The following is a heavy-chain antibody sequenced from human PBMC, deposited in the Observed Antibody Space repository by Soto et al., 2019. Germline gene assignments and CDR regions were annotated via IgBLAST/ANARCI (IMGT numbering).Heavy chain of an antibody. CDR1: GGSFSGYY. D-gene: IGHD3-3*01. J-gene: IGHJ6*02. V-gene: IGHV4-34*01. CDR3: ARVSGVTIFGVVMDYYYGMDV. Sequence: TLSLTCAVYGGSFSGYYWSWIRQPPGKGLEWIGEINHSGSTNYNPSLKSRVTISVGTSKNQFSLKLSSVTAADTAVYYCARVSGVTIFGVVMDYYYGMDVWGQGTTVTVSS. CDR2: INHSGST.